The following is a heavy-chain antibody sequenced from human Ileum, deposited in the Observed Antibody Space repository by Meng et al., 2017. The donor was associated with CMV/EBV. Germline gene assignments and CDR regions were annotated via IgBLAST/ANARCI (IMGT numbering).Heavy chain of an antibody. J-gene: IGHJ4*02. D-gene: IGHD3-10*01. CDR2: INGAGST. Sequence: GESLKISCAASGFTVSAYYMSWVRQAPGKGLEWVPVINGAGSTVYAESVTGRSLISRDDSKNSLYLQLNNLRAEDTAIYYCVRGEKMGKDYKNFFDLWGQGRLVTVSS. V-gene: IGHV3-53*01. CDR1: GFTVSAYY. CDR3: VRGEKMGKDYKNFFDL.